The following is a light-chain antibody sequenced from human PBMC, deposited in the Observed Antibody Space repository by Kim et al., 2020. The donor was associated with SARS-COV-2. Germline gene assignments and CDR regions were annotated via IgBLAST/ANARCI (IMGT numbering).Light chain of an antibody. CDR1: KLGDKY. CDR3: QAWDSSTVV. J-gene: IGLJ2*01. Sequence: PGKTASITCSGDKLGDKYACWYKQKPGQSPVLVIYQDSKRPSGIPERFSGSNSGNTATLTISGTQAMDEADYYCQAWDSSTVVFGGGTQLTVL. V-gene: IGLV3-1*01. CDR2: QDS.